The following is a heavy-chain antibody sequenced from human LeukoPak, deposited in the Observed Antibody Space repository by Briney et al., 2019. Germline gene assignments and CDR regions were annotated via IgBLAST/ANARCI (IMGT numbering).Heavy chain of an antibody. D-gene: IGHD3-10*01. Sequence: PSETLSLTCTVSGGSISSSSYYWGWLRQPPGMGLKWIVSICYSGRTFHNPLLKSGATISVDTSKNQFPLKLSSGTASDTAVYYCASYGSEQLWGQGTLVTVSS. CDR1: GGSISSSSYY. J-gene: IGHJ4*02. V-gene: IGHV4-39*01. CDR3: ASYGSEQL. CDR2: ICYSGRT.